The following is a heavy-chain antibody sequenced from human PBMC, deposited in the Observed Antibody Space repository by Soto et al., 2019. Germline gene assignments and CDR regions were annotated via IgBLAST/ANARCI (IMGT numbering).Heavy chain of an antibody. CDR1: GFTFSSYW. CDR2: IKQDGSEK. D-gene: IGHD3-22*01. V-gene: IGHV3-7*05. Sequence: PGGSLRLSCAASGFTFSSYWMSWVRQAPGKGLEWVANIKQDGSEKYYVDSVKGRFTISRDNAKNSLYLQMNSLRAEDTAVYYCARWLFRSPDWFDPWGQGTLVTVSS. J-gene: IGHJ5*02. CDR3: ARWLFRSPDWFDP.